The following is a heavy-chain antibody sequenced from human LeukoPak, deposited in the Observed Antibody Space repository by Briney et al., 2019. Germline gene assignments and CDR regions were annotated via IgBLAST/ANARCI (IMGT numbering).Heavy chain of an antibody. CDR3: GSQREWSLTEYHSDY. J-gene: IGHJ4*02. CDR2: VHQSGST. V-gene: IGHV4-38-2*02. Sequence: PSETLSLTCTVSGYSISSGYHYGWIRQPPGKGLEWIGRVHQSGSTYYNPSLKSRVTISIDNSKNQFSLKLTSVTAADTAVYYCGSQREWSLTEYHSDYWGQGTLVTVSS. D-gene: IGHD3-3*01. CDR1: GYSISSGYH.